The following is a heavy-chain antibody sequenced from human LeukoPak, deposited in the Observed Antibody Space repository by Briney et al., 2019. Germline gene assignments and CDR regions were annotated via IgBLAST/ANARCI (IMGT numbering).Heavy chain of an antibody. CDR2: INSDGSST. Sequence: GGSLRLSCVVSGFTLSDYWMHWVRQAPGKGLVWVSHINSDGSSTSHADSVKGRFTISRDNSKNTLYLQMNSLRAEDTAVYYCAKDLTGRITIFGGMIWGQGTLVTVSS. CDR3: AKDLTGRITIFGGMI. CDR1: GFTLSDYW. V-gene: IGHV3-74*01. D-gene: IGHD3-3*01. J-gene: IGHJ4*02.